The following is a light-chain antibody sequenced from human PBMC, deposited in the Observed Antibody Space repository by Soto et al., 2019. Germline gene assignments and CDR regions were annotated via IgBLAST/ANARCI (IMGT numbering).Light chain of an antibody. CDR1: QGIRSD. V-gene: IGKV1-6*01. Sequence: IQMTQSPSSLSASVGDRVNISCRASQGIRSDLACYQQKPRKVPKLLIYGASKLESGVPSRFSGSGFGTDFTLTISSLQPEYFATDYCLKDYNFPWAFGQGTKVEIK. J-gene: IGKJ1*01. CDR2: GAS. CDR3: LKDYNFPWA.